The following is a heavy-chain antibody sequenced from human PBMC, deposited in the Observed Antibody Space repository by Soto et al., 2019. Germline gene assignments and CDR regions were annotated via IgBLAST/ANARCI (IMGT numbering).Heavy chain of an antibody. CDR3: VREYDGYPDY. CDR2: ITYNSEYK. J-gene: IGHJ4*02. V-gene: IGHV3-21*01. D-gene: IGHD6-25*01. CDR1: GFTFSTYS. Sequence: GGSLRLSCAASGFTFSTYSMNWVRQAPGKGLEWVSSITYNSEYKYYADSVRGRFTISKDNTKSSLYLQMNSLRAEDTALYYCVREYDGYPDYWGQGTLVTVSS.